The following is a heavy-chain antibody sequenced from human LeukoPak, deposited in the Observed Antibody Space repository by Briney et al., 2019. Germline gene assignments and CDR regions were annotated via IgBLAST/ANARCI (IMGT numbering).Heavy chain of an antibody. CDR1: GYTFTSYD. J-gene: IGHJ6*02. Sequence: ASVKVSCEASGYTFTSYDINWVRQATGQGLEWMGWMNPNSGNTGYAQKFQGRVTMTRNTSISTAYMELSSLRSEDTAVYYCARPEAYYYDSSGYRLHYYCGMDVWGQGTTVTVSS. CDR2: MNPNSGNT. V-gene: IGHV1-8*01. D-gene: IGHD3-22*01. CDR3: ARPEAYYYDSSGYRLHYYCGMDV.